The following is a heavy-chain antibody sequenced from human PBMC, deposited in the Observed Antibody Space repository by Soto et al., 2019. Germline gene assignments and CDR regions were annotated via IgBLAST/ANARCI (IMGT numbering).Heavy chain of an antibody. Sequence: GGSLRLSCAASGFTFSSYGMHRVRQAPGKGLEWVAVISYDGSNKYYADSVKGRFTISRDNSKNTLYLQMNSLRAEDTAVYYCAKDQIGSSFYYYGMDVWGQGTTVTVSS. CDR3: AKDQIGSSFYYYGMDV. V-gene: IGHV3-30*18. CDR1: GFTFSSYG. J-gene: IGHJ6*02. CDR2: ISYDGSNK. D-gene: IGHD6-6*01.